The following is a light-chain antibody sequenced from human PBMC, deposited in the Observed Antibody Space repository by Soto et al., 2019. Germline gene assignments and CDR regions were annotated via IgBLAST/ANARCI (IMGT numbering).Light chain of an antibody. J-gene: IGKJ4*01. CDR3: QQANSFPRT. CDR1: QGISSY. Sequence: AIRMTQSPSSLSASTGDRVTITCRASQGISSYLAWYQQKPGDAPKLLIYAASTLQSGVPSRFSGSGSGTDFTLTIRSLQPEDFATYYCQQANSFPRTFGGGTKVDIK. V-gene: IGKV1-8*01. CDR2: AAS.